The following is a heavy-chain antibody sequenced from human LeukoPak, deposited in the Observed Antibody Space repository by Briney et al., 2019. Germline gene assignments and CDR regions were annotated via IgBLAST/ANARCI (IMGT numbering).Heavy chain of an antibody. CDR1: GFIVSSDH. D-gene: IGHD3-10*01. Sequence: GGSLRLSCAASGFIVSSDHMNGVRQAPGKGLEWVAVIYKGENTFYADPVKGRFTISRDNSKNTVYLQMNSLRAEDTAVYYCVRAPGATWGQGTLVTVSS. V-gene: IGHV3-53*01. CDR3: VRAPGAT. J-gene: IGHJ5*02. CDR2: IYKGENT.